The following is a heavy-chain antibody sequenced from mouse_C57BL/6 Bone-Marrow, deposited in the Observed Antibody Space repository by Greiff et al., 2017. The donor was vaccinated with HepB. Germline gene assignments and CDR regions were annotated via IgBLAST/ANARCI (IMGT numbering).Heavy chain of an antibody. CDR2: ISNGGGST. CDR3: AIYYGNYGFAY. V-gene: IGHV5-12*01. D-gene: IGHD2-1*01. Sequence: EVMLVESGGGLVQPGGSLKLSCAASGFTFSDYYMYWVRQTPEKRLEWVAYISNGGGSTYYPDTVKGRFTISRDNAKNTLYLQMSRLKSEDTAMYYCAIYYGNYGFAYWGQGTLVTVSA. CDR1: GFTFSDYY. J-gene: IGHJ3*01.